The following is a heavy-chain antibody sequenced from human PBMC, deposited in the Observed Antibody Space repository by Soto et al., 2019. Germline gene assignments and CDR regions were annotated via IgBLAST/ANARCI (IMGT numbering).Heavy chain of an antibody. J-gene: IGHJ4*02. CDR2: ISDSGATT. CDR1: GFPFGENA. CDR3: AKEDTSSGSLDY. D-gene: IGHD6-19*01. V-gene: IGHV3-23*01. Sequence: QAGGSLRLSCAAPGFPFGENAMSWVRQAPGKGLEWVSGISDSGATTYYADSVRGRFTISRDNSKNTLYLQMKSLRAEDSASYYCAKEDTSSGSLDYWGQGALVTVPS.